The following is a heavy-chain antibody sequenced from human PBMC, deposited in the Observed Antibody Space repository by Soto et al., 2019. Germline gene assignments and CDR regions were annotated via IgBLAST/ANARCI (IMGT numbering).Heavy chain of an antibody. D-gene: IGHD3-16*01. V-gene: IGHV4-59*08. J-gene: IGHJ4*02. CDR1: GGSISSYY. Sequence: SETLXLTCTVSGGSISSYYWSWIRQPPGKGLEWIGYIYYCGSTNYNPSLKSRVTISVDTSKNQFSLKLSSVTAADTAVYFCASXRDGNNWGIFXYWGQGTLVXVSS. CDR3: ASXRDGNNWGIFXY. CDR2: IYYCGST.